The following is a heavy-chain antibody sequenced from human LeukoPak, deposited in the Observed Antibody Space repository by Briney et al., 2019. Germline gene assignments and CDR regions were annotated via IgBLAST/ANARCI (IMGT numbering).Heavy chain of an antibody. D-gene: IGHD3-22*01. CDR1: GGSISSSSNW. CDR3: ASRRFYESTGYYGY. J-gene: IGHJ4*02. Sequence: SGTLSLTCAVSGGSISSSSNWWSWVRQPPGKGLEWIGEVYHTGTTNYNSSLKSRVTISVDKSKNQFSLKLSSVTAADTAVYYCASRRFYESTGYYGYWGQGTLVTVSS. CDR2: VYHTGTT. V-gene: IGHV4-4*02.